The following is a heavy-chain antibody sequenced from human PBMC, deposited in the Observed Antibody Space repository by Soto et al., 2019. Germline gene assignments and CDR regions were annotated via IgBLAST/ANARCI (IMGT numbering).Heavy chain of an antibody. D-gene: IGHD1-26*01. CDR3: ARGWALGELLPGAFDY. J-gene: IGHJ4*02. CDR1: GFTFRDHY. CDR2: IRNKANNYAT. V-gene: IGHV3-72*01. Sequence: EVQLGESGGGLVQPGGSLRLSCAASGFTFRDHYMDWVRQAPGKGLEWVGRIRNKANNYATEYAASVKDRFTISRDDSKHSLYLQMKSLKTEDTAVYYCARGWALGELLPGAFDYWGQGILVTVSS.